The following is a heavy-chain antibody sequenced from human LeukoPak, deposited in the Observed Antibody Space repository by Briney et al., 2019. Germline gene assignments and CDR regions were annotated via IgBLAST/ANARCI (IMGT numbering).Heavy chain of an antibody. CDR1: GGSFSGYY. Sequence: SETPSLTCAVYGGSFSGYYWSWIRQPPGKGLEWIGEINHSGSTNYDPSLKSRVTISVDTSKNQFSLKLSSVTAADTAVYYCARGPQWLRSYYFDYWGQGTLVTVSS. J-gene: IGHJ4*02. CDR2: INHSGST. CDR3: ARGPQWLRSYYFDY. D-gene: IGHD5-12*01. V-gene: IGHV4-34*01.